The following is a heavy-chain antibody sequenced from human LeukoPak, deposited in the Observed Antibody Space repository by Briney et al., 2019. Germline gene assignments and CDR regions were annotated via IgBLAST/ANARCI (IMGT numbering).Heavy chain of an antibody. CDR3: AKAPVVLGSYYSDY. D-gene: IGHD1-26*01. J-gene: IGHJ4*02. V-gene: IGHV3-23*01. Sequence: PGGSLRLSCAASGFTFSSYAMSWVRRAPGKGLEWVSAISGSGGSTYYADSVKGRFTISRDNSKNTLYLQMNSLRAEDTAVYYCAKAPVVLGSYYSDYWGQGTLVTVSS. CDR2: ISGSGGST. CDR1: GFTFSSYA.